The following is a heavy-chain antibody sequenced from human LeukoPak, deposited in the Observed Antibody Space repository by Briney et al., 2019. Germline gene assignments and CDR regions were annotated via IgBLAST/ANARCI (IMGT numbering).Heavy chain of an antibody. CDR2: MNPNSGNT. CDR1: GYTFTSFD. Sequence: GASVKVSCKASGYTFTSFDNNWVRQATGRGLEWMACMNPNSGNTGYAQKFQGRVTMTRNTSISTACMELSSLRSEDTAVYYCARGPSAYCSGGSCYSGSAWFDPWGQGTLVTVSS. CDR3: ARGPSAYCSGGSCYSGSAWFDP. V-gene: IGHV1-8*01. J-gene: IGHJ5*02. D-gene: IGHD2-15*01.